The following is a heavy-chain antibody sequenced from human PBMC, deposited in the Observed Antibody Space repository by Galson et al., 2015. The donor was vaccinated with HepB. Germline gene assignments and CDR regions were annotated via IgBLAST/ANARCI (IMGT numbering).Heavy chain of an antibody. D-gene: IGHD2-21*02. Sequence: SLRLSCAASGFTFSSPAMSWVRQAPGKGLEWVSTITASGGTTYYADSVKGRFTTSRDNSKNTLYLQMNSLRVEDTAVYYCAKGSCGGDCYPAHYYYYGLDVWGQGTTVTVSS. V-gene: IGHV3-23*01. J-gene: IGHJ6*02. CDR3: AKGSCGGDCYPAHYYYYGLDV. CDR1: GFTFSSPA. CDR2: ITASGGTT.